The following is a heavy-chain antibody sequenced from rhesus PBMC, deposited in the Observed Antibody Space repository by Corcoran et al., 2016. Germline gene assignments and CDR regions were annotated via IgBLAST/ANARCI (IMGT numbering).Heavy chain of an antibody. Sequence: QVQLQESGPGLVKPSETLSLTCAVSGGSISDDYYWRWIRPPPGKGLEWIGYIYGSGGGTNYNPSLKKRVTISIDTSKNQFSLKLSAVTAADTAVYYCARDLGGFDYWGQGVLVTVSS. CDR1: GGSISDDYY. D-gene: IGHD3-34*01. V-gene: IGHV4-106*01. CDR3: ARDLGGFDY. J-gene: IGHJ4*01. CDR2: IYGSGGGT.